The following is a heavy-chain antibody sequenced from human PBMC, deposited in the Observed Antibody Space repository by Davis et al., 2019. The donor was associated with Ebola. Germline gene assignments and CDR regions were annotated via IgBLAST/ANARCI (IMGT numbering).Heavy chain of an antibody. V-gene: IGHV3-15*01. CDR2: IKSKTDGGTT. J-gene: IGHJ4*02. D-gene: IGHD3-3*01. CDR1: GFTFSNAW. CDR3: TTANYDFWSGYTDY. Sequence: GGSLRLSCAASGFTFSNAWMSWVRQAPGKGLEWVGRIKSKTDGGTTDYAAPVKGRFTISRDDSKNTLYLQMNSLKTEDTAVYYCTTANYDFWSGYTDYWGQGTLVTVSS.